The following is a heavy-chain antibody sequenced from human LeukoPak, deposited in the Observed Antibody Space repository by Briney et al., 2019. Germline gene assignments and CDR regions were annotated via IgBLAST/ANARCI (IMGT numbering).Heavy chain of an antibody. J-gene: IGHJ6*03. Sequence: ASETLSLTCTVSGGSISGYYWSWIRQPAGKGLEWIGRIYTSGSINYNPSLKSRVTMSVDTTKNQVSLKLTSVTAADTAVYYCARGIYCSGTTCYYYYYYMDVWGKGTTVTVSS. CDR1: GGSISGYY. CDR2: IYTSGSI. CDR3: ARGIYCSGTTCYYYYYYMDV. D-gene: IGHD2-2*01. V-gene: IGHV4-4*07.